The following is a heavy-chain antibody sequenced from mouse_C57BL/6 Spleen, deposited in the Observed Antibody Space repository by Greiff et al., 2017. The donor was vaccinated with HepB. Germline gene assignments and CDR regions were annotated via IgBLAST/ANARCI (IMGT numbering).Heavy chain of an antibody. CDR1: GYTFTSYW. Sequence: QVQLQQSGAELAKPGASVKLSCKASGYTFTSYWMHWVKQRPGQGLEWIGYINPSSGYTKYNQKFKDKATLTADKSSSTAYMQLSSLTYEDSAVYYCPCGNYEGYFDVWGTGTTVTVSS. CDR3: PCGNYEGYFDV. V-gene: IGHV1-7*01. CDR2: INPSSGYT. D-gene: IGHD2-1*01. J-gene: IGHJ1*03.